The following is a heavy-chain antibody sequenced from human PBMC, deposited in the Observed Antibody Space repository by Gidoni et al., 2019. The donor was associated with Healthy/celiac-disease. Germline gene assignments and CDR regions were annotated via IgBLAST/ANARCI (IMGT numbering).Heavy chain of an antibody. D-gene: IGHD3-10*01. CDR3: TTERITMVRGVISNRLPHY. CDR1: GFTFSNAW. J-gene: IGHJ4*02. V-gene: IGHV3-15*01. Sequence: EVQLVESGGGLVKPGGSLRLSCAASGFTFSNAWMSWVRQAPGKGLEWVGRIKSKTDGGTTDYAAPVKGRFTISRDDSKNTLYLQMNSLKTEDTAVYYCTTERITMVRGVISNRLPHYWGQGTLVTVSS. CDR2: IKSKTDGGTT.